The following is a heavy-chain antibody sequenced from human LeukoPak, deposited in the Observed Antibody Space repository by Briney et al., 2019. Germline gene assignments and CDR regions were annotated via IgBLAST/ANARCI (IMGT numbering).Heavy chain of an antibody. CDR1: GFTFSSYA. J-gene: IGHJ4*02. V-gene: IGHV3-30-3*01. Sequence: PGGSLRLSCAASGFTFSSYAMHWVRQAPGKGLEWVAVISYDASNIYYADSVKGRFTISRDNSKSTLYLQMNSLRAEDTAVYYCASSPPHCSSTSCYADYWGQGTLVTVSS. CDR3: ASSPPHCSSTSCYADY. D-gene: IGHD2-2*01. CDR2: ISYDASNI.